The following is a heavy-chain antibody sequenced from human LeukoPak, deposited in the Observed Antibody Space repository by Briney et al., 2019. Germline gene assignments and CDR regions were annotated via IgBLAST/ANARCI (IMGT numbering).Heavy chain of an antibody. J-gene: IGHJ6*02. V-gene: IGHV3-23*01. Sequence: GGSLRLSCAASGFTFSSYGMHWVRQAPGKGLEWVSAIRGSGGSTYYADSVKGRFTIFRDNSKNTLYLQMNSLRAEDTAVYYCAKARGGYGDPYYYYGMDVWGQGTTVTVSS. CDR2: IRGSGGST. CDR1: GFTFSSYG. D-gene: IGHD4-17*01. CDR3: AKARGGYGDPYYYYGMDV.